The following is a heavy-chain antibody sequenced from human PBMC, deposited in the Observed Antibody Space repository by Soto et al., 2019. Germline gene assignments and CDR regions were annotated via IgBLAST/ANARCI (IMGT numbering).Heavy chain of an antibody. CDR2: INHAGST. J-gene: IGHJ5*02. D-gene: IGHD2-2*01. V-gene: IGHV4-34*01. CDR3: ARGGVPAARGNGWFDP. CDR1: GGSFSGYF. Sequence: QVQLQQWGAGLLKPSETLSLTCAVYGGSFSGYFWTWIRQPPGKGLEWIGEINHAGSTNYIPSLKSRVTISVDTSKKQSSLKLSSVTAADTAVYYCARGGVPAARGNGWFDPWGQGTLLTVSS.